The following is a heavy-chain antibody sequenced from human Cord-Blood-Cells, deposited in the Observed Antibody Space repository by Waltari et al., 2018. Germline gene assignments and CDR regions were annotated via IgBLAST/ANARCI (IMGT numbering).Heavy chain of an antibody. CDR1: GLTFSRSW. CDR2: IKQEGSEK. CDR3: ARDSLGPFDY. V-gene: IGHV3-7*01. Sequence: EVQLVESGGGLVQPGGSLRLSCAASGLTFSRSWMSWVRQAPGKGLGWVANIKQEGSEKYYVDSVKGRFTISRDNAKNSLYLQMNSLRAEDTAVYYCARDSLGPFDYWGQGTLVTVSS. D-gene: IGHD7-27*01. J-gene: IGHJ4*02.